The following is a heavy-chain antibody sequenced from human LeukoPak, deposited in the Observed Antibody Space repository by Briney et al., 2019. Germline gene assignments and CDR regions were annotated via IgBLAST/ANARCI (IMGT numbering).Heavy chain of an antibody. CDR1: GFTFSSYS. J-gene: IGHJ6*03. D-gene: IGHD6-19*01. V-gene: IGHV3-21*01. CDR3: ARVGSRGWYGYYYYYYYMDV. Sequence: PGGSLRLSCAASGFTFSSYSMNWVRQAPGKGLEWVSSISSSSSYIYYADSVKGRFTISRDNAKNSLYLQMNSRRAEDTAVYYCARVGSRGWYGYYYYYYYMDVWGKGTTVTVSS. CDR2: ISSSSSYI.